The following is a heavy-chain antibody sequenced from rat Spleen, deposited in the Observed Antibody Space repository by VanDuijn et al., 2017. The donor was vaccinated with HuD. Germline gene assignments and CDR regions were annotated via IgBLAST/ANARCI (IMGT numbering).Heavy chain of an antibody. D-gene: IGHD1-3*01. CDR1: GFTLSNFP. CDR3: TRGGFYRY. CDR2: ISIIAGST. Sequence: EVQLVESGGGLMQPGGSVKLSCAASGFTLSNFPMAWVRQAPTKGLEWVATISIIAGSTYYRDSVKGRFTISRDIAKSTLFLQMNSLKSEDTATYYCTRGGFYRYWGQGVMVTVSS. J-gene: IGHJ2*01. V-gene: IGHV5-46*01.